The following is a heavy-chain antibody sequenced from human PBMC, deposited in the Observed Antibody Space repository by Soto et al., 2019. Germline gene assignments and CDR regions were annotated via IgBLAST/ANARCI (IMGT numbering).Heavy chain of an antibody. J-gene: IGHJ4*02. CDR1: GFTFSSYW. V-gene: IGHV3-7*03. CDR2: IKEDGGEK. Sequence: GGSLRLSCAASGFTFSSYWMSWVRQAPGKGLEWVANIKEDGGEKYYVDSVKGRFTISRDNAKNSLYLQVNSLRAEDTAVYYCARKQWLVLSPFDYWGQGTLVTVSS. CDR3: ARKQWLVLSPFDY. D-gene: IGHD6-19*01.